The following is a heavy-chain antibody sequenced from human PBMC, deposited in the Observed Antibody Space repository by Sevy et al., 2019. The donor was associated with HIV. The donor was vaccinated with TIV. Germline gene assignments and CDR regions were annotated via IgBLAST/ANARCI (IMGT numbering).Heavy chain of an antibody. D-gene: IGHD3-22*01. CDR1: GFTFSSYW. V-gene: IGHV3-7*03. CDR3: ARVRPLHYYDSSGFDY. Sequence: GGSLRLSCAASGFTFSSYWMSWVRQAPGKGLERVANIKQDGSEKYYVDSVKGRFTISRDNAKNSLYLQMNSLRAEDTAVYYCARVRPLHYYDSSGFDYWCQGTLVTVSS. J-gene: IGHJ4*02. CDR2: IKQDGSEK.